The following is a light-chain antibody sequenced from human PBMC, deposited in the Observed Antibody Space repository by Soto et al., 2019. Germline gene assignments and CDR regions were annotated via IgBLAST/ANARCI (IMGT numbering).Light chain of an antibody. Sequence: EIVLTQSPGTLSLSPGERATLSCRASQSVSSSYLAWYQQNPGQAPRLLIDGASSRATGTPDSFSGSGSGTDITLTIRRLELDYCAVYYCHQYGSSPLYCFGQGTKLEIK. CDR3: HQYGSSPLYC. CDR2: GAS. J-gene: IGKJ2*03. CDR1: QSVSSSY. V-gene: IGKV3-20*01.